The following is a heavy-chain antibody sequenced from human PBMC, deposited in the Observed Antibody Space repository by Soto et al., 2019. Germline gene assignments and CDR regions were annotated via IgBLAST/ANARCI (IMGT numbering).Heavy chain of an antibody. J-gene: IGHJ4*02. V-gene: IGHV3-53*01. Sequence: EVQLVESGGGLIQPGGSLKLSCAASGFTVGNHYMSWVRQAPGKGLEWVSLIYSTGTTKYADSVKGRFTVSRDNAKNTLYLQMNSLGAEDTAVYYCANDGRGSGSHYNSFGYWGQGTLVTVSS. CDR3: ANDGRGSGSHYNSFGY. CDR2: IYSTGTT. D-gene: IGHD3-10*01. CDR1: GFTVGNHY.